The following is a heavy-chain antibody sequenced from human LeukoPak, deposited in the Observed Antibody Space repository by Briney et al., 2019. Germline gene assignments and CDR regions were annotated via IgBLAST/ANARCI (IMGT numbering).Heavy chain of an antibody. CDR2: IYPGDSDT. CDR3: ARQGGLYGSGSYYTDY. D-gene: IGHD3-10*01. CDR1: GYSFTSYW. Sequence: GESLKISCKGSGYSFTSYWIGWVRQMPGKGLEWMGIIYPGDSDTRYSPSFQGQVTISADKSISTAYLQWSSLKASDTATYYCARQGGLYGSGSYYTDYWGQGTLVTVSS. J-gene: IGHJ4*02. V-gene: IGHV5-51*01.